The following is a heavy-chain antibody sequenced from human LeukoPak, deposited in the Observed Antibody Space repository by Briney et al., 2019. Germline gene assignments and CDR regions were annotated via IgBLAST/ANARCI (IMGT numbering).Heavy chain of an antibody. J-gene: IGHJ4*02. D-gene: IGHD3-22*01. CDR2: ISGSGGST. CDR3: AKESYDSSGYSPIDY. Sequence: PGESLRLSCAASGFTFSNYAMSWVRQAPGKGLEWVSAISGSGGSTYYADSVKGRFTISRDNSKNTLYLQMNSLRAEDTAVYYCAKESYDSSGYSPIDYWGQGTLVTVSS. V-gene: IGHV3-23*01. CDR1: GFTFSNYA.